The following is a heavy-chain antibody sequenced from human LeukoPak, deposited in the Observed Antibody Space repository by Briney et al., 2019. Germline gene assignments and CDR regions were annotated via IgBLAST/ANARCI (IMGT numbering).Heavy chain of an antibody. V-gene: IGHV3-9*01. Sequence: GRSLRLSCAASGFTFDDYAMHWVRQAPGKGLEWVSGISWNSGSIGYADSVEGRFTISRDNAKNSLYLQMNSLRAEDTALYYCAKDGQNGDYAVYYFDYWGQGTLVTVSS. D-gene: IGHD4-17*01. CDR2: ISWNSGSI. J-gene: IGHJ4*02. CDR3: AKDGQNGDYAVYYFDY. CDR1: GFTFDDYA.